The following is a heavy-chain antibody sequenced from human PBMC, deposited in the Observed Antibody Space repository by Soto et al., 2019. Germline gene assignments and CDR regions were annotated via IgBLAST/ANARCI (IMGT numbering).Heavy chain of an antibody. V-gene: IGHV3-30-3*01. CDR1: GFTFSSYA. D-gene: IGHD6-13*01. CDR2: ISDDGSNK. CDR3: ARDVYGYSSSWYPNDAFDI. J-gene: IGHJ3*02. Sequence: QVQLVESGGGVVQPGRSLRLSCAASGFTFSSYAMHWVRQAPGKGLEWVAVISDDGSNKYYADSVKGRFTISRDNSKNTLYLQMNSLRAEDTAVYYCARDVYGYSSSWYPNDAFDIWGQGTMVTVSS.